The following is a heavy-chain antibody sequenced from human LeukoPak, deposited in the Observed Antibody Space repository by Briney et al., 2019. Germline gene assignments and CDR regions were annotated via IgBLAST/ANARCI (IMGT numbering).Heavy chain of an antibody. Sequence: QPGRSLRLSCAASGFTFSSYGMHWVRQAPGKGLEWVAVIWYDGSNKYYADSVKGRFTISRDNSKNTLYLQMNSLRAEDTAVYYCAKEGRYCSGGSCDTGGFDIWGQGTMVTVSS. D-gene: IGHD2-15*01. CDR1: GFTFSSYG. J-gene: IGHJ3*02. CDR2: IWYDGSNK. V-gene: IGHV3-33*06. CDR3: AKEGRYCSGGSCDTGGFDI.